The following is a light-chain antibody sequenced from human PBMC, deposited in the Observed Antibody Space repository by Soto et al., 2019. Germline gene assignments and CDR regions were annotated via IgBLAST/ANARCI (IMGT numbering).Light chain of an antibody. J-gene: IGLJ2*01. CDR3: CSYAGSSVV. CDR2: EVS. V-gene: IGLV2-23*02. Sequence: QSVLTQPASVSGSPGQSITISCTGTSSDVGSYNLVSWYQQHPGKAPKLMIYEVSKRPSGVSNRFSGSKSGNTASLTISGLQDEDEADYYSCSYAGSSVVFGGGTKLTVL. CDR1: SSDVGSYNL.